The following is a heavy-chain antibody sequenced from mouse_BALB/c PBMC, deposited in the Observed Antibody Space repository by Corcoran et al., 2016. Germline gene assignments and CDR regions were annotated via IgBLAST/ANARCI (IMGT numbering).Heavy chain of an antibody. D-gene: IGHD2-4*01. Sequence: QIQLVQSGPELKKPGETVKISCKASGYTFTNYGMNWVKQAPGKGLKWMGWINTYTGEPTYADDFKGRFAFSLETSASTAYLQINNLKNEDMATYFCATGLRGFAYWGQGTLVTVS. J-gene: IGHJ3*01. CDR2: INTYTGEP. CDR1: GYTFTNYG. CDR3: ATGLRGFAY. V-gene: IGHV9-1*02.